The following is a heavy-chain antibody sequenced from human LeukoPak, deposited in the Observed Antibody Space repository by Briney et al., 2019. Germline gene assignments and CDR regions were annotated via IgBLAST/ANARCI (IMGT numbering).Heavy chain of an antibody. CDR1: GYTFTSYG. J-gene: IGHJ4*02. V-gene: IGHV1-8*02. Sequence: GASVKVSCKASGYTFTSYGIGWVRQAPGQGLEWMGWMNPNSGNTGYAQKFQGRVTMTRNTSISTAYMELSSLRSEDTAVYYCARGLSSSWYMLRDYWGQGTLVTVSS. CDR3: ARGLSSSWYMLRDY. D-gene: IGHD6-13*01. CDR2: MNPNSGNT.